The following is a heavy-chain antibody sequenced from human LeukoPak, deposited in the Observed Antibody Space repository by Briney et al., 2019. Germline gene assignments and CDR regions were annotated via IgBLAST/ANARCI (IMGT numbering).Heavy chain of an antibody. CDR1: RYTFTSYA. V-gene: IGHV1-3*01. Sequence: ASVKVSCKASRYTFTSYAMHWVRQAPGQRLEWMGRINAGNGNTKYSQKFQGRVTITRDTSASTAYMELSSLRSEDTAVYYCARGPRYYDSSGYYYAGGDYWGQGTLVTVSS. CDR2: INAGNGNT. J-gene: IGHJ4*02. D-gene: IGHD3-22*01. CDR3: ARGPRYYDSSGYYYAGGDY.